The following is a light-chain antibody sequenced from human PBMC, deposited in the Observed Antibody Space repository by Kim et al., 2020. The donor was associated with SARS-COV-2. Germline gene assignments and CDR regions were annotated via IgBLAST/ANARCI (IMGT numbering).Light chain of an antibody. Sequence: ASVGDRVTITCRASQTITSSLAWFQQKPGKAPKLLIYKVSTLQGGVPTRFSGSGSGTEFTLTISSLQPDDFATYYCQQYTIFSTFGQGTKLEI. CDR1: QTITSS. CDR2: KVS. CDR3: QQYTIFST. V-gene: IGKV1-5*03. J-gene: IGKJ2*01.